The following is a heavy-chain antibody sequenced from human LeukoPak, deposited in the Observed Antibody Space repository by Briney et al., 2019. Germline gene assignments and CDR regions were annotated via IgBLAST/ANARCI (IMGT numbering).Heavy chain of an antibody. J-gene: IGHJ4*02. CDR1: GFTFSSWA. V-gene: IGHV3-23*01. D-gene: IGHD3-22*01. CDR3: AKAKRPMIVVVYYFDY. Sequence: PGGSLSLSCAASGFTFSSWAMSWVRQPPGKGLGWVSAISGIGGSTYYADSVKGRFTISRDNCKTTLYLKMNSLRAEDTAVYYCAKAKRPMIVVVYYFDYWGQGTPVTVSS. CDR2: ISGIGGST.